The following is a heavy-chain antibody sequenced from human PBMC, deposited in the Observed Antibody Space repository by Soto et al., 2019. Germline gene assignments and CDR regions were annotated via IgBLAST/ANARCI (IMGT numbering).Heavy chain of an antibody. D-gene: IGHD3-22*01. CDR1: GFTFSSYW. V-gene: IGHV3-74*01. Sequence: PGGSLRLSCAASGFTFSSYWMHWVRQAPGKGLVWVSRINSDGSSTSYADSVKGRFTISRDNAKNTLYLQMNSLRAEDTAVYYCARGMGGYHNWFDPWGQGTLVTVSS. CDR3: ARGMGGYHNWFDP. CDR2: INSDGSST. J-gene: IGHJ5*02.